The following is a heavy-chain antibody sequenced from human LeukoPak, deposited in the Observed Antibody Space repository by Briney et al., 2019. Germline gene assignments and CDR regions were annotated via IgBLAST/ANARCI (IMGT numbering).Heavy chain of an antibody. CDR3: AKVGPGISAPFDY. V-gene: IGHV3-23*01. J-gene: IGHJ4*02. D-gene: IGHD6-13*01. CDR1: GFTFNDYA. Sequence: QTGGSLRLSCAASGFTFNDYAMNWVRQAPGKGLEWVSSISGSGGNTYYTDSVKGRFTISRDNSKNTLYLRMNTLRAEDTAVYYCAKVGPGISAPFDYWGQGTLVTVSS. CDR2: ISGSGGNT.